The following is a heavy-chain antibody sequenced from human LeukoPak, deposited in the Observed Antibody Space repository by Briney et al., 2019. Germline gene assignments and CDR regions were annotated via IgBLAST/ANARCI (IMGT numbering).Heavy chain of an antibody. CDR3: ARHYYDGSGYLADAFDI. V-gene: IGHV4-59*01. D-gene: IGHD3-22*01. Sequence: SETLSLTCTVSGGSISSYYWSWIRQPPGKGLEWIGYIYYSGSTNYNPSLKSRVTISVDTSKNQFSLKLSSVTAADTAVYYCARHYYDGSGYLADAFDIWGQGTMVTVSS. J-gene: IGHJ3*02. CDR2: IYYSGST. CDR1: GGSISSYY.